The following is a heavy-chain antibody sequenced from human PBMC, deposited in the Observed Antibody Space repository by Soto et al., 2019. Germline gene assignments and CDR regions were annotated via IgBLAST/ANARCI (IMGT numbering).Heavy chain of an antibody. CDR1: GYGFTSYW. J-gene: IGHJ6*02. Sequence: PGESLKISCKGSGYGFTSYWISWVRQMPGKGLEWMGVIYPGDSDTRYSPSFEGQVTISADKSISTAYLRWSSLKASDTAMYYCARLGFEYDTLTAYYNVHHYYGLDVWGQGTSVTVSS. CDR3: ARLGFEYDTLTAYYNVHHYYGLDV. D-gene: IGHD3-9*01. V-gene: IGHV5-51*01. CDR2: IYPGDSDT.